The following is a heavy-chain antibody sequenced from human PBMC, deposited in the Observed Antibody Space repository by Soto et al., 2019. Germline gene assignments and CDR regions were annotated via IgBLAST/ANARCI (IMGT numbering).Heavy chain of an antibody. CDR2: IYHSGST. CDR1: GGPISSSIW. V-gene: IGHV4-4*02. Sequence: QVQLQESGPGLVKPSGTLSLTCAVSGGPISSSIWWSWVRQPPGEGLEWIGEIYHSGSTHYNPSLKSRVTISVDKSKNQFSLTVNSVTVADTAIYYCARGVYGEYLVNWFDPWGQGTLVTVSS. D-gene: IGHD2-8*01. J-gene: IGHJ5*02. CDR3: ARGVYGEYLVNWFDP.